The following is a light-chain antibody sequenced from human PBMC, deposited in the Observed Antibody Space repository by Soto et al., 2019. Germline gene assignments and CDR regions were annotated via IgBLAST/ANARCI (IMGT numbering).Light chain of an antibody. CDR1: RSLSSRT. V-gene: IGKV3-20*01. J-gene: IGKJ1*01. CDR2: GAS. Sequence: EIVLTQSPGTLSLSPGERATLSCRASRSLSSRTLAWYQRKPGQAPRLLIYGASTRATGIPDRFSGSGSGADFTLTISRVEPEDFAVYYCQQDDSSLWTFGQGTKVDIK. CDR3: QQDDSSLWT.